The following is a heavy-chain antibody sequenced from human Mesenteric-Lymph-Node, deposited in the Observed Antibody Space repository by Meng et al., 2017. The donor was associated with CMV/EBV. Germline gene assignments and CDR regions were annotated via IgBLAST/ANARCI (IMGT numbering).Heavy chain of an antibody. Sequence: SETLSLTCTVSGGSISSYYWSWIRQPPGKGLEWIGYIYYSGSTNYNPSLKSRVTISVDTSKNQFSLKVSSVTAADTAVYYCARDMAARPGGMDVWGQGTTVTVSS. CDR1: GGSISSYY. D-gene: IGHD6-6*01. CDR2: IYYSGST. CDR3: ARDMAARPGGMDV. J-gene: IGHJ6*02. V-gene: IGHV4-59*12.